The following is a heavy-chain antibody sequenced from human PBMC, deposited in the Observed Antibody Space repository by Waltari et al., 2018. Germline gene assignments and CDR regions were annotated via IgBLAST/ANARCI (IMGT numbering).Heavy chain of an antibody. D-gene: IGHD4-17*01. V-gene: IGHV1-24*01. J-gene: IGHJ5*02. Sequence: QVQLVQSGAEVKKPGASVKVSCKVSGYTLTELSMHWVRQAPGKGLEWMGGFDPEDGETIYAQKFQGRVTMTEDTSTDTAYMELSSLRSEDTAVYYCATDSTVTNGPGGNNWFDPWGQGTLVTVSS. CDR2: FDPEDGET. CDR3: ATDSTVTNGPGGNNWFDP. CDR1: GYTLTELS.